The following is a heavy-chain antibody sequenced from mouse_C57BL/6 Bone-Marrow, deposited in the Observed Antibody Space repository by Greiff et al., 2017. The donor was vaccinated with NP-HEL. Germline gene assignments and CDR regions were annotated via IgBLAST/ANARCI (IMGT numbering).Heavy chain of an antibody. J-gene: IGHJ1*03. D-gene: IGHD1-1*01. CDR3: ARYGSSYKYWYFDV. CDR2: INPNYGTT. CDR1: GYSFTDYN. V-gene: IGHV1-39*01. Sequence: VHVKQSGPELVKPGASVKISCKASGYSFTDYNMNWVKQSHGKSLEWIGVINPNYGTTSYNQKFKGKATLTVDQSSSTAYMQLNSLTSEDSAVYYCARYGSSYKYWYFDVWGTGTTVTVSS.